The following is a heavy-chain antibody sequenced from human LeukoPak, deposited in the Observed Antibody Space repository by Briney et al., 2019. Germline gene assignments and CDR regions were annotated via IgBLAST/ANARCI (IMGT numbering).Heavy chain of an antibody. V-gene: IGHV3-11*03. Sequence: GGSLRLSCEASGFTFSDYYMSWIRQAPGKGLEWVSYISTGSSYTNYADSVKGRLTISRDNAKKSLYLQMNSLRAEDTAMYYCASGIAASGTPDHWGQGTLVTVSS. D-gene: IGHD6-13*01. J-gene: IGHJ4*02. CDR1: GFTFSDYY. CDR2: ISTGSSYT. CDR3: ASGIAASGTPDH.